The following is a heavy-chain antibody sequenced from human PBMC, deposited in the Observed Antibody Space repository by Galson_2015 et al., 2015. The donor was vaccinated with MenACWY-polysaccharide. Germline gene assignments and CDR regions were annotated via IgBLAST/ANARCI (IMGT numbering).Heavy chain of an antibody. CDR2: INSDETST. CDR3: ARGHYDLWSGYPHYYFGLDV. D-gene: IGHD3-3*01. V-gene: IGHV3-74*01. CDR1: EFDFSTYW. Sequence: SLRLSCAASEFDFSTYWMHWVRHVPGKGPVWVSRINSDETSTSYADSVKGRFSISRDNAKSTLYLQMNSLRAEDTAVYYCARGHYDLWSGYPHYYFGLDVWGQGATVTVSS. J-gene: IGHJ6*01.